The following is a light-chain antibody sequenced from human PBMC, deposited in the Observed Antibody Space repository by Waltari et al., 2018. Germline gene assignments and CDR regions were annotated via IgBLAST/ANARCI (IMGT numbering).Light chain of an antibody. J-gene: IGKJ3*01. V-gene: IGKV1-39*01. CDR3: QQSYNTPRT. CDR2: AAS. Sequence: DIQMTQSPSSLSASVGDRVTISCRASQRIGTTLNWYQQKPGKAPNLLLYAASRLQSGVPERFSGSGSGTDFTLTISSLQPEDFATYYCQQSYNTPRTFGPGTKVDNK. CDR1: QRIGTT.